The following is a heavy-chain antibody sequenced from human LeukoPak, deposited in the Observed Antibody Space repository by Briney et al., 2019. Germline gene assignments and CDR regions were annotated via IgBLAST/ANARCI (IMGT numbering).Heavy chain of an antibody. J-gene: IGHJ5*02. CDR3: ARGAALNWFDP. Sequence: ASVKVSCKASRYTFTSYAMNWVRQAPRQGLEWMGWINPNSGGTNYAQKFQGWVTMTRDTSISTAYMELSRLRSDDTAVYYCARGAALNWFDPWGQGTLVTVSS. CDR1: RYTFTSYA. CDR2: INPNSGGT. V-gene: IGHV1-2*04. D-gene: IGHD2-15*01.